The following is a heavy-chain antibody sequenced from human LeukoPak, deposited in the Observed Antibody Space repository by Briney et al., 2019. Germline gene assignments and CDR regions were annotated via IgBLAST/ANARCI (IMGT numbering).Heavy chain of an antibody. V-gene: IGHV3-66*01. CDR1: GFTVSSNY. CDR3: ARDRGRFDYYGMDV. D-gene: IGHD2-15*01. J-gene: IGHJ6*02. CDR2: IYSGGST. Sequence: GGSLRLSCAASGFTVSSNYMSWVRQAPGKGLEWVSVIYSGGSTYYADSVKGRFTISRDNSKNTLYLQMNSLRAEDTAVYYCARDRGRFDYYGMDVWGQRTTVTVSS.